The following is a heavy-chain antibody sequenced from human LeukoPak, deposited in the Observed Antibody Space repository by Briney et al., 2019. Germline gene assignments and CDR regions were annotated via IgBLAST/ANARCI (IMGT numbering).Heavy chain of an antibody. CDR1: GYTFSDYY. Sequence: ASVKVSCKASGYTFSDYYMHWVRQALGQGLEWMGWINPNSGGTNYAQKFQGWVTMTRDTSITTAYMELSSPRSDDTAIYYCARERQNGLDVWGQGTTVTVSS. V-gene: IGHV1-2*04. CDR2: INPNSGGT. CDR3: ARERQNGLDV. J-gene: IGHJ6*02. D-gene: IGHD6-25*01.